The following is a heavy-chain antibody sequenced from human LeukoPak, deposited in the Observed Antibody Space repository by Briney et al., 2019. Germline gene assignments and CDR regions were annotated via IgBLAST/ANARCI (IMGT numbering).Heavy chain of an antibody. CDR2: IIPIFGTA. CDR3: AGGFCSGPSCPLSGV. CDR1: GGTFSSYA. V-gene: IGHV1-69*05. Sequence: ASVKVSCKASGGTFSSYAISWVRQAPGQGLEWMGGIIPIFGTANYAQKFQGRVTITTDESTSTAYMELSSLRSEDTAVYYCAGGFCSGPSCPLSGVGGQGTLVTVSS. J-gene: IGHJ4*02. D-gene: IGHD2-2*01.